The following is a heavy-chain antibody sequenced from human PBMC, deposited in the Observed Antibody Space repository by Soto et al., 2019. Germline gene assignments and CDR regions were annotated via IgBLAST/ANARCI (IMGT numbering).Heavy chain of an antibody. D-gene: IGHD2-15*01. V-gene: IGHV4-39*01. Sequence: SETLSLTCTVSGGSIYRSGYYWGWIRQPPGRGLEWIGNIDYNGVTYSNPSLKSRVTISRDTSKNQFSLKLTSVTAADTALYYCGKVLVGATGHTDSDSWGPGTLSPSPQ. CDR2: IDYNGVT. CDR3: GKVLVGATGHTDSDS. CDR1: GGSIYRSGYY. J-gene: IGHJ4*02.